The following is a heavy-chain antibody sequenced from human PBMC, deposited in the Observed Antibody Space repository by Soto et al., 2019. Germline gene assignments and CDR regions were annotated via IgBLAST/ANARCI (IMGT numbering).Heavy chain of an antibody. CDR2: ISGSGGST. D-gene: IGHD5-12*01. CDR3: AKGIVATIYYYGMDV. J-gene: IGHJ6*02. Sequence: EVQLLESGGGLVQPGGSLRLSCAASGFTFSSYDMSWVRQAPGKGLEWVSAISGSGGSTYYADSVKGRFTISRDNSKNTLYLQMNSLRAEDTAVYYCAKGIVATIYYYGMDVWGQGTTVTVSS. V-gene: IGHV3-23*01. CDR1: GFTFSSYD.